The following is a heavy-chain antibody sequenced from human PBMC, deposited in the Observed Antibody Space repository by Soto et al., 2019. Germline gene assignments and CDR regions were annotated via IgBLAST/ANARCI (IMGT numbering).Heavy chain of an antibody. V-gene: IGHV3-48*02. CDR1: GFTFSSNG. Sequence: EVQLVESGGGLVQPGGSLRLSCEASGFTFSSNGMNWVRQAPGKGLEWVSFISIGSSTINYADSVRGRFTISRDNAKNSRYLQMNSLRDEDTAVYYCARDWGVYASDIRTHIPHLDSWGQGTLVTVSS. J-gene: IGHJ4*02. D-gene: IGHD2-2*01. CDR3: ARDWGVYASDIRTHIPHLDS. CDR2: ISIGSSTI.